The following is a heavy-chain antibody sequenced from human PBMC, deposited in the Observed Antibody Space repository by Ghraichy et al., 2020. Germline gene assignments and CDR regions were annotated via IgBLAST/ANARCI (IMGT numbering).Heavy chain of an antibody. Sequence: ASVKVSCKGSGYTFTAYQVHWVRQAPGQGLEWMGRINPRTGGTNYAQKFRDRVTMTRDTSLSTVFLDFSSLKSDDTAVYYCARECGSCYRGVTTNFFFYGMDLWGQGTTVTVSS. CDR2: INPRTGGT. D-gene: IGHD2-15*01. J-gene: IGHJ6*02. V-gene: IGHV1-2*06. CDR1: GYTFTAYQ. CDR3: ARECGSCYRGVTTNFFFYGMDL.